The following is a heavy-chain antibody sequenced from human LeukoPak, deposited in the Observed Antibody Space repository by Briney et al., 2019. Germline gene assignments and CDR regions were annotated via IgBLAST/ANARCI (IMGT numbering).Heavy chain of an antibody. Sequence: GGSLRLSCAASGFTFSSYWMSWVRQAPGKGLEWVANIKQDGSEKYYVDSVKGRFTISRDNAKNSLYLQMNSLRAEDTAVYYCARDLGITMVRGVPHYWGQGTLVTVSS. V-gene: IGHV3-7*01. J-gene: IGHJ4*02. CDR2: IKQDGSEK. D-gene: IGHD3-10*01. CDR3: ARDLGITMVRGVPHY. CDR1: GFTFSSYW.